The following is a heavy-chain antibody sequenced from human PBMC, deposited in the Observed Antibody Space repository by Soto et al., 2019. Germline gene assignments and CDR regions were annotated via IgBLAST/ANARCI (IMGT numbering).Heavy chain of an antibody. D-gene: IGHD3-3*01. J-gene: IGHJ6*02. V-gene: IGHV1-69*01. CDR1: GGTFSSYA. Sequence: QVQLVQSGAEVKKPGSSVKVSCKASGGTFSSYAISWVRQAPGQGLEWMGGIIPIFGTANYAQKFQGRVTITADESTSTAYMELSSLRSEDTAVYYCGGVVNLASDEYYYYGMDVWGQGTTVTVSS. CDR2: IIPIFGTA. CDR3: GGVVNLASDEYYYYGMDV.